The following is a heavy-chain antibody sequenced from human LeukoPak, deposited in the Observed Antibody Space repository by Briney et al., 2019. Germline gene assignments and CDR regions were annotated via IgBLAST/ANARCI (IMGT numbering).Heavy chain of an antibody. V-gene: IGHV3-48*01. D-gene: IGHD2-21*01. Sequence: GGSLRPSCAASGFTFSSYSMNWVRQAPGKGLEWVSYISSSSSTIYYADSVKGRFTISRDNAKNSLYLQMNSLRAEDTAVYYCARAYCGGDCGIDYWGQGTLVTVSS. CDR1: GFTFSSYS. J-gene: IGHJ4*02. CDR2: ISSSSSTI. CDR3: ARAYCGGDCGIDY.